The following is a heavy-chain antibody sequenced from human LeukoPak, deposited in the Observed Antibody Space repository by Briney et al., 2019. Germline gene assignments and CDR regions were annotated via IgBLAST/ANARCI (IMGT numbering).Heavy chain of an antibody. J-gene: IGHJ4*02. CDR1: GYPFDNYY. D-gene: IGHD5-18*01. CDR3: ARLLSARGYTYGYTVY. V-gene: IGHV1-2*02. CDR2: INPKSGVT. Sequence: ASVKVSCKASGYPFDNYYMHWVRQAPGQGLEWMGWINPKSGVTNYVQKSQGRVTMTTDTASTTAYMELSRLRSDDTAIYYCARLLSARGYTYGYTVYWGQGTLVTVSS.